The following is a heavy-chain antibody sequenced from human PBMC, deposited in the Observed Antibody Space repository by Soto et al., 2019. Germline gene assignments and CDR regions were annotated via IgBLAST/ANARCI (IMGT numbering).Heavy chain of an antibody. CDR1: GYTFTGYY. Sequence: GASVEVSCKASGYTFTGYYMHWVRQAPGQGLEWMGWINPNSGGTNYAQKFQGWVTMTRDTSISTAYMELSRLRSDDTAVYYCARAGRLRSNWFDPWGQGTLVTVSS. CDR3: ARAGRLRSNWFDP. CDR2: INPNSGGT. D-gene: IGHD4-17*01. V-gene: IGHV1-2*04. J-gene: IGHJ5*02.